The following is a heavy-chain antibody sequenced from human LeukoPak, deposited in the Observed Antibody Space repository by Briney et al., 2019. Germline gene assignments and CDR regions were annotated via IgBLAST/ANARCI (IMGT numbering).Heavy chain of an antibody. J-gene: IGHJ6*02. Sequence: TSETLSLTCTVSGGSISSSSYYWGWIRQPPGKGLEWIGSIHYSGSTNYNPSLKSRVTISVDKSKNQFSLKLSSVTAADTAVYYCARARYQYYGMDVWGQGTTVTVSS. CDR2: IHYSGST. CDR3: ARARYQYYGMDV. CDR1: GGSISSSSYY. V-gene: IGHV4-39*07. D-gene: IGHD2-2*01.